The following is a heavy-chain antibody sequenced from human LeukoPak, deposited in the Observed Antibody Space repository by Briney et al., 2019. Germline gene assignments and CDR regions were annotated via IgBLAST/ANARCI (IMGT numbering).Heavy chain of an antibody. J-gene: IGHJ3*02. CDR2: VKGDGIST. V-gene: IGHV3-74*01. CDR1: GFTFNRFN. Sequence: PGGSLRLSCAASGFTFNRFNMNWVRQAQGRGLVWVSRVKGDGISTLYADFVEGRFTISRDNARNTLYLQMNSLRADDTALYYCATGPYNAFEMWGQGTMVTVSS. CDR3: ATGPYNAFEM. D-gene: IGHD2-2*02.